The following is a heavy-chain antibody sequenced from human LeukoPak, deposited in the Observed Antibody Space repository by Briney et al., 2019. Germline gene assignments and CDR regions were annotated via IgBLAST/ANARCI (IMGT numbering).Heavy chain of an antibody. J-gene: IGHJ4*02. CDR3: AKGMNGGKGIDY. D-gene: IGHD4-23*01. Sequence: SGGSLRLSCAASGFTFDDYAMHWVRQAPGKGLEWVSGISWNSGSIGYGDSVKGRFTISRDNAKNSLYLQMNSLGGEDTALYYCAKGMNGGKGIDYWGQGTLVTVSS. CDR1: GFTFDDYA. V-gene: IGHV3-9*01. CDR2: ISWNSGSI.